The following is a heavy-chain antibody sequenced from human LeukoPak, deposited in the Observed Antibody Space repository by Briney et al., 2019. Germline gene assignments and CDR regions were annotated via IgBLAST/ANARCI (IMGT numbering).Heavy chain of an antibody. CDR2: IYYSGST. CDR1: GGSISSYY. V-gene: IGHV4-59*01. Sequence: SETLSLTCTVSGGSISSYYWSWIRQPPGKGLEWIGCIYYSGSTNYNPSLKSRVTISVDTSKNQFSLKLSSVTAADTAVYYCARGASGSYLQSPLGYWGQGTLVTVSS. J-gene: IGHJ4*02. CDR3: ARGASGSYLQSPLGY. D-gene: IGHD1-26*01.